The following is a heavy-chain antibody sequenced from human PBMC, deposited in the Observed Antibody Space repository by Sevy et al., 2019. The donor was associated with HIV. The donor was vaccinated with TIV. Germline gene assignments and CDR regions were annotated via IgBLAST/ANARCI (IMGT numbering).Heavy chain of an antibody. V-gene: IGHV1-69*13. CDR2: TIPIFGTA. D-gene: IGHD2-2*01. Sequence: ASVKVSCKASGGTFSSYAISWVRQAPGQGLEWMGGTIPIFGTANYAQKFQGRVTITADESTSTAYMELSSLRSEDTAVYYGARADIVVVPAADPGGGGESNAFDIWGQGTMVTVSS. J-gene: IGHJ3*02. CDR1: GGTFSSYA. CDR3: ARADIVVVPAADPGGGGESNAFDI.